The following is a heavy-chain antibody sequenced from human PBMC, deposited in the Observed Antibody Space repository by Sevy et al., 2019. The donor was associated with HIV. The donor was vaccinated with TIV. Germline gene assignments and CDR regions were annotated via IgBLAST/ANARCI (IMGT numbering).Heavy chain of an antibody. CDR1: GFTFSSYW. CDR2: IKQDGSEK. V-gene: IGHV3-7*01. Sequence: GGSLRLSCAASGFTFSSYWMSWVRQAPGKGLEWMANIKQDGSEKYYVDSVKGRFTISRDNAKNSLYLQMNSLRAEDTAVYYCARVLNYSEWFGELSYYFDYWGQGTLVTVSS. J-gene: IGHJ4*02. D-gene: IGHD3-10*01. CDR3: ARVLNYSEWFGELSYYFDY.